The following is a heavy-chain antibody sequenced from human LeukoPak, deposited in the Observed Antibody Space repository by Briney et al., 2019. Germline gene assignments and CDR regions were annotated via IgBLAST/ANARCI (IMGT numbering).Heavy chain of an antibody. J-gene: IGHJ3*02. CDR1: GGSISSSSYY. CDR3: ATYYDSSGFLDAFDI. CDR2: IYYSGST. V-gene: IGHV4-39*07. D-gene: IGHD3-22*01. Sequence: SETLSLTCTVSGGSISSSSYYWGWIRQPPGKGLEWIGSIYYSGSTYYNPSLKSRVTISVDTSKNQFSLKLSSVTAADTAVYYCATYYDSSGFLDAFDIWGQGTMVTVSS.